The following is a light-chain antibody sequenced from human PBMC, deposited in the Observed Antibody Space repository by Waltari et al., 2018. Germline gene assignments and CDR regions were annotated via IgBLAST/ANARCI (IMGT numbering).Light chain of an antibody. CDR2: AAS. V-gene: IGKV1-9*01. J-gene: IGKJ3*01. CDR3: QQLNSYPLS. CDR1: QGISSY. Sequence: IQLTQSPSSLSASVGDRVTITCRASQGISSYLAWYQQKTGKAPELLIYAASTLQSGVPSRFSGSGSGTDFTLTISSLQPDDFATYYCQQLNSYPLSFGPGTKVDVK.